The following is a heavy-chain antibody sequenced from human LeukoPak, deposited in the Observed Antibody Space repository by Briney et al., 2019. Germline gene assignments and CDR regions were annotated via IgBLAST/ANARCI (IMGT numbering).Heavy chain of an antibody. CDR1: GFPFSSYP. V-gene: IGHV3-30*04. J-gene: IGHJ4*02. CDR3: AGWRGSASGSFSGPLDY. CDR2: VSNDARYK. D-gene: IGHD3-10*01. Sequence: GGSLRLSCAASGFPFSSYPMHWVRQAPGEGLEWVAIVSNDARYKDHADSVKGRFTISRDNSKNTLYLEMNSLRAEDTALYYCAGWRGSASGSFSGPLDYWGQGTLVTVSS.